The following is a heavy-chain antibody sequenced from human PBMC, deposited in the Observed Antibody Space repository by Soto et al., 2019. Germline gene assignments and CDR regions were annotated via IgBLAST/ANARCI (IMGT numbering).Heavy chain of an antibody. CDR1: GFTFSSYG. CDR2: IWYDGSNK. D-gene: IGHD3-22*01. V-gene: IGHV3-33*01. CDR3: ARDEGYYDSSGYYYQYTFDY. J-gene: IGHJ4*02. Sequence: PGGSLRLSCAASGFTFSSYGRHWVRQAPGKGLEWVAVIWYDGSNKYYADSVKGRFTISRDNSKNTLYLQMNSLRAEDTAVYYCARDEGYYDSSGYYYQYTFDYWGQGTLVTVSS.